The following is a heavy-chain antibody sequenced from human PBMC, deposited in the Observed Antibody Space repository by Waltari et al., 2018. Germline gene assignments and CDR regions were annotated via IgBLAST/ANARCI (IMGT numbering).Heavy chain of an antibody. J-gene: IGHJ5*02. CDR1: GFSLSSYW. Sequence: EVQVVESGGGVVQPGGSLRLSCAASGFSLSSYWVHWVRQAPGKGLVWVSRINSDGSSTSCADFVKGRFTISRDNAKNMVYLQMSSLRVDDTAVYYCARLGCSGGSCSPWGQGTLVSVSS. CDR3: ARLGCSGGSCSP. D-gene: IGHD2-15*01. CDR2: INSDGSST. V-gene: IGHV3-74*01.